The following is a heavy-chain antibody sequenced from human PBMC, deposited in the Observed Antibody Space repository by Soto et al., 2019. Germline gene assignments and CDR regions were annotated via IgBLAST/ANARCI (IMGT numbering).Heavy chain of an antibody. Sequence: EVQLVESGGGLVQPGGSLRLSCAASGFTVSHNYMSWVRQAPGKGLEWVSLIYSAGRTYYADSVKGRFTISRDNSKNTLYLQMTILRAEDTAVYYCAGKSHKVYWGQGTLVTVSS. CDR1: GFTVSHNY. J-gene: IGHJ1*01. CDR2: IYSAGRT. CDR3: AGKSHKVY. V-gene: IGHV3-66*01.